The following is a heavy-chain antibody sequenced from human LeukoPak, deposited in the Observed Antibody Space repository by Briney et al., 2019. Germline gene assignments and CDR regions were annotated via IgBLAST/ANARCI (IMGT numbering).Heavy chain of an antibody. CDR1: GYTFTSYY. J-gene: IGHJ4*02. CDR3: ARDVASSGYYWD. Sequence: ASVKVSCKASGYTFTSYYMHWVRQAPGQGLEWMGIINPSGGSASYAQKFQGRVTMTRDTSTNTVYMEVSSLRSEDTAVYYCARDVASSGYYWDWGQGTLVTVSS. CDR2: INPSGGSA. D-gene: IGHD3-22*01. V-gene: IGHV1-46*01.